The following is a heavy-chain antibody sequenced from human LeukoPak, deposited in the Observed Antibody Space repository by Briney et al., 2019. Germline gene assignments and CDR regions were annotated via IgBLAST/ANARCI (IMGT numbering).Heavy chain of an antibody. D-gene: IGHD3-22*01. CDR3: ASTYSSGPIYYYYIDV. CDR1: GFTFSSYS. Sequence: GGSLRLSCAASGFTFSSYSMNWVRQAPGKGLEWVSSISSSSYIYYADSVKGRFTISRDNAKNSLYLQMNSLRAEDTAVYYCASTYSSGPIYYYYIDVWGKGTTVTVSS. CDR2: ISSSSYI. J-gene: IGHJ6*03. V-gene: IGHV3-21*01.